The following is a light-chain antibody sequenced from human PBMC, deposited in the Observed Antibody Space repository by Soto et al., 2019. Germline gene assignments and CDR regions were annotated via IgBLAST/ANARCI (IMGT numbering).Light chain of an antibody. CDR2: DAS. CDR1: QDISKN. CDR3: QQYDNRLPIT. Sequence: IQMTPSPSSLSASVGDRVTITCQASQDISKNLNWYQQKPGKAPKLLIYDASSLQTGVPSRFSGSGSATHFTFTISSLQPEDVATYYCQQYDNRLPITFGQGTRLEIK. V-gene: IGKV1-33*01. J-gene: IGKJ5*01.